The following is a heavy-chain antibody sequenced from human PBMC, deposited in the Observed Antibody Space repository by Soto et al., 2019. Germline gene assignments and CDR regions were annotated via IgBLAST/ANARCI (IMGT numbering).Heavy chain of an antibody. CDR1: GFSLSTSGES. CDR2: IYWDDDK. Sequence: QITLKESGPTLVKPTQTLTLTCSFSGFSLSTSGESVGWIRQPPGKALEWLGIIYWDDDKRYSPSLDSRLTITKXXSKNQVVLTMTNMDPVDTATYYCAHKWKEQFTFDYWGQGTLVTVSS. CDR3: AHKWKEQFTFDY. D-gene: IGHD1-20*01. V-gene: IGHV2-5*02. J-gene: IGHJ4*02.